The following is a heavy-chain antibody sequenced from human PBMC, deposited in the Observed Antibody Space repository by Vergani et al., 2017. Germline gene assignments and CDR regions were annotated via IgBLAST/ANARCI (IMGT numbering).Heavy chain of an antibody. J-gene: IGHJ4*02. CDR1: GGPISSSSYY. CDR3: ARRTTMVRGVLEIARYYFDY. Sequence: QLQLQESGPGLVKPSETLSLPCTVSGGPISSSSYYWGWTRPPPGKGLEWIGSIYYSGSTYYNLSLKSRVTISVDTSKNQFSLKLSSVTAADTAVYYCARRTTMVRGVLEIARYYFDYWGQGTLVTVSS. D-gene: IGHD3-10*01. V-gene: IGHV4-39*01. CDR2: IYYSGST.